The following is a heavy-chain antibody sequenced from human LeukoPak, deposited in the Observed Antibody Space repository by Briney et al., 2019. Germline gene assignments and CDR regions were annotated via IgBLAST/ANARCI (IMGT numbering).Heavy chain of an antibody. CDR1: GGSISSGGYY. CDR2: IYHSGST. D-gene: IGHD1-26*01. V-gene: IGHV4-30-2*01. Sequence: SQTLSLTCTVSGGSISSGGYYWSWIRQPPGKGLEWIGYIYHSGSTYYNPSLKSRITISVDRSKNQFSLKLSSVTAADTAVYYCARDSGSYYVDYWGQGTLVTVSS. CDR3: ARDSGSYYVDY. J-gene: IGHJ4*02.